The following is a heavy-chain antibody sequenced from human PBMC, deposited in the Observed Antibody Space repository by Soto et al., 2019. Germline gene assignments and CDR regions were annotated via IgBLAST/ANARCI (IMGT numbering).Heavy chain of an antibody. D-gene: IGHD3-10*01. CDR2: ISGSGGST. CDR1: GFTFSSYA. V-gene: IGHV3-23*01. CDR3: AKGNVLLWFGESIPFDY. Sequence: GGSLRLSCAASGFTFSSYAMSWVRQAPGKGLEWVSAISGSGGSTYYADSVKGRFTISRDNSKNTLYLQMNRLRAEDTAVYYCAKGNVLLWFGESIPFDYWGQGTLVTVSS. J-gene: IGHJ4*02.